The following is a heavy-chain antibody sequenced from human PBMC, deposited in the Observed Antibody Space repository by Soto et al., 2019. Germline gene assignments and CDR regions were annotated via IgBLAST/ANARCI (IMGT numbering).Heavy chain of an antibody. CDR2: INPSGGST. D-gene: IGHD2-21*02. V-gene: IGHV1-46*03. CDR1: GYTFTSYY. J-gene: IGHJ4*02. CDR3: ATGVVTTSGIDY. Sequence: QVQLVQSGAEVKKPGASVKVSCKASGYTFTSYYMHWVRQAPGQGLEWMGIINPSGGSTSYAQKFQGRXXMXRXXSTSTVYMELSSLRSEDTAVYYCATGVVTTSGIDYWGQGTLVTVSS.